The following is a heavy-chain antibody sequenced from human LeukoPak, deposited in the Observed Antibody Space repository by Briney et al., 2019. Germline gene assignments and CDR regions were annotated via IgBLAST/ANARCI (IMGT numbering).Heavy chain of an antibody. V-gene: IGHV5-51*01. CDR2: IYPGDSDT. D-gene: IGHD4-17*01. CDR3: ARDLHPTTVIDYYYYGMDV. CDR1: GYSFTSYW. J-gene: IGHJ6*02. Sequence: GESLKISCKGSGYSFTSYWIGWVRQMPGKGLEWMGIIYPGDSDTRYSPSFQGQVTISADKSISTAYLQWSSLKASDTAVYYCARDLHPTTVIDYYYYGMDVWGQGTTVTVSS.